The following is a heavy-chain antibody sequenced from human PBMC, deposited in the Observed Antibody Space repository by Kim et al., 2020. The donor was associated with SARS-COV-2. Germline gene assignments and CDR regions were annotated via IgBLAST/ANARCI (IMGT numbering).Heavy chain of an antibody. CDR1: GYTFTSYY. D-gene: IGHD4-17*01. CDR3: ASDYGKQVFYI. J-gene: IGHJ3*02. CDR2: INPSGGST. V-gene: IGHV1-46*01. Sequence: ASVKVSCKASGYTFTSYYMHWVRQAPGQGLEWMGIINPSGGSTSYAQKFQGRVTMTRDTSTRIVNMELSSLRSEDTAVYYCASDYGKQVFYIWGQGTMVT.